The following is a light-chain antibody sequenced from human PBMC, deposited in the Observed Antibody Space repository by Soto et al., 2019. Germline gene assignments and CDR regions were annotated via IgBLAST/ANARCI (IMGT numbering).Light chain of an antibody. CDR1: QSINKY. CDR2: DAS. Sequence: EIVLTQSPATLSLSPGERATLSCRASQSINKYLAWYQQKPGQAPRLLIYDASNRAADIPDRFSGSGSGTDFTLTISSLEPEDFADYYCQQRSSWLPTFGGGTKVDIK. J-gene: IGKJ4*01. V-gene: IGKV3-11*01. CDR3: QQRSSWLPT.